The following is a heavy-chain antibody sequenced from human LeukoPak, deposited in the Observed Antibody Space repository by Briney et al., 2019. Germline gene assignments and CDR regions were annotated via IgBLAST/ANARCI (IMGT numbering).Heavy chain of an antibody. J-gene: IGHJ3*02. D-gene: IGHD1-26*01. CDR2: VYPDNSKT. CDR1: GYTLNIYW. Sequence: GESLKISCTGSGYTLNIYWIAWVRQMPGKGLEWMGIVYPDNSKTIYSPSFQGQVTISADKSINTAHLQWSSLKASDTAIYYCARLSGGSALRNDAFHIWGQGTMVTVSS. V-gene: IGHV5-51*01. CDR3: ARLSGGSALRNDAFHI.